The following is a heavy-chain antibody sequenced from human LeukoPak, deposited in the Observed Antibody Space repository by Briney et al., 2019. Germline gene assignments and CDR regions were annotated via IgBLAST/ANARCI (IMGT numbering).Heavy chain of an antibody. CDR3: AKGSAGGRPYYFDY. Sequence: GGSLRLSCAASGFTFRSYAMSWVRQAPGKGLDWVSAIDPSGKYTYYADSVKGRFTVSRDNSKNTLYLQMNSLRAEDTAIYYCAKGSAGGRPYYFDYWGQGALVTVSS. D-gene: IGHD3-10*01. CDR1: GFTFRSYA. J-gene: IGHJ4*02. V-gene: IGHV3-23*05. CDR2: IDPSGKYT.